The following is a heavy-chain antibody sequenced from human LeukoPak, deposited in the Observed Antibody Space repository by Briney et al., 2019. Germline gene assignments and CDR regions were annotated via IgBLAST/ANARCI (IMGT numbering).Heavy chain of an antibody. CDR1: GFTFSSYE. CDR2: ISSSGSTI. CDR3: AFSGIAVAGSHR. Sequence: PGGSLRLSCAASGFTFSSYEMNWVRQAPGKGLEWVSYISSSGSTIYYADSVKGRFTISRDNAKNSLYLQMNSLRAEDTAVYYCAFSGIAVAGSHRWGQGTLVTVSS. J-gene: IGHJ4*02. V-gene: IGHV3-48*03. D-gene: IGHD6-19*01.